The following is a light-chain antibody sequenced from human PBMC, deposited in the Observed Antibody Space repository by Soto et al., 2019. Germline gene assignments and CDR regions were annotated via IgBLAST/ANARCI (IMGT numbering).Light chain of an antibody. CDR3: AAWDDSLRGV. J-gene: IGLJ1*01. Sequence: QSVLTQPPSVSAAPGQKVTISCSGSSSNIGNNYVSWYQQLPGTAPKLLIFENNKRPSGIPDRFSASKSGTSASLAISGLRSEDEADYYCAAWDDSLRGVFGTGTKVTVL. V-gene: IGLV1-47*01. CDR2: ENN. CDR1: SSNIGNNY.